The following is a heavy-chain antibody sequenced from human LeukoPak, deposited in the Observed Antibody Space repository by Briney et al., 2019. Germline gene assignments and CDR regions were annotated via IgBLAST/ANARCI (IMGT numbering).Heavy chain of an antibody. D-gene: IGHD5-18*01. J-gene: IGHJ4*02. CDR2: INPSGGST. V-gene: IGHV1-46*01. CDR3: ARDPPYSYGMRHFDY. Sequence: ASVKVSCKASGYTFTSYYMHWVRQAPGQGLEWMGIINPSGGSTSYAQKFQGRVTMTRDTSTSTIYMELSSLRSEDTAVYYCARDPPYSYGMRHFDYWGQGTLVTVSS. CDR1: GYTFTSYY.